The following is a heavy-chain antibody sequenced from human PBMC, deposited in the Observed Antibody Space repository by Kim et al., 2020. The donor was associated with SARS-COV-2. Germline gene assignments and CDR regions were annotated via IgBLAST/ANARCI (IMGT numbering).Heavy chain of an antibody. D-gene: IGHD2-15*01. J-gene: IGHJ4*02. CDR1: GFTFSTYW. CDR3: ARKEEV. V-gene: IGHV3-7*03. Sequence: GGSLRLSCAASGFTFSTYWMTWVRQAPGKGLEWVATIKPDGSEKYYVDSVKGRFTISRDNAKNSLFLQMNNLRAEDTAVFYCARKEEVGGQGNLVTVSS. CDR2: IKPDGSEK.